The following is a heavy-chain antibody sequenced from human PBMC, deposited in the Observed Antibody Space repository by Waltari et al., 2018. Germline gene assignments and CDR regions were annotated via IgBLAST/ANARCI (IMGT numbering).Heavy chain of an antibody. CDR3: ASRGSGWFAFDI. J-gene: IGHJ3*02. Sequence: EVQLVESGGGLVQPGESLKLSCAASGLTFSTYWMSWVRQAPGKGLEWVANIKQDGSDKYYADSVKGRFTISRDNAKNSLYLQMNSLRAEDTAVYYCASRGSGWFAFDIWGQGTMVTVSS. V-gene: IGHV3-7*01. CDR1: GLTFSTYW. D-gene: IGHD6-19*01. CDR2: IKQDGSDK.